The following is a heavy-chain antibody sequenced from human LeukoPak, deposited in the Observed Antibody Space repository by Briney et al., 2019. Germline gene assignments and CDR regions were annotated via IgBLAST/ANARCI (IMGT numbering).Heavy chain of an antibody. V-gene: IGHV1-2*02. CDR2: INPNSGGT. J-gene: IGHJ4*02. CDR3: ARDRVPAADFDY. CDR1: GYTFTGYY. D-gene: IGHD2-2*01. Sequence: ASVKVSCKASGYTFTGYYMHWVRQAPGEGLEWMGWINPNSGGTNYAQKFQGRVTMTRDTSISTAYMELSRLRSDDTAVYYCARDRVPAADFDYWGQGTLVTVSS.